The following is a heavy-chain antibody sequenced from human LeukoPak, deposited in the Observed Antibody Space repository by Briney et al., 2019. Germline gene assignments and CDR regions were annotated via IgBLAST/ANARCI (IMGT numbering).Heavy chain of an antibody. CDR3: ARTRTEWLDAFDI. J-gene: IGHJ3*02. Sequence: GESLQISCQGSGYIFTSYWIGWVRQLPGKGLEWMGIIYPGDSDTRYSPSFPGQVPISADKSISTAYLQWSSLKASDTAMYYCARTRTEWLDAFDIWGQGTMVTVSS. V-gene: IGHV5-51*01. CDR2: IYPGDSDT. D-gene: IGHD3-3*01. CDR1: GYIFTSYW.